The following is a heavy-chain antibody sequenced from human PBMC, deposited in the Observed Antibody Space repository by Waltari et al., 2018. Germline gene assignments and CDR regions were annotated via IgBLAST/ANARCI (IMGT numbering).Heavy chain of an antibody. CDR2: ISGSGGST. CDR1: GGSFSGYY. V-gene: IGHV3-23*01. J-gene: IGHJ4*02. CDR3: AKDPSSWYGANY. Sequence: VQLQQWGAGLLKPSETLSLTCAVYGGSFSGYYWSWIRQAPGKGLEWVSAISGSGGSTYYADSVKGRFTISRDNSKNTLYLQMNSLRAEDTAVYYCAKDPSSWYGANYWGQGTLVTVSS. D-gene: IGHD6-13*01.